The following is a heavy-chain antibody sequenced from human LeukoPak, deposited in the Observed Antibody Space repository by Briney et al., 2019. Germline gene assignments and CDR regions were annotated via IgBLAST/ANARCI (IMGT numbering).Heavy chain of an antibody. CDR3: ARDTYYDSSGYPIDY. J-gene: IGHJ4*02. Sequence: QPGGSLRLSCAASGFTFSSYGMPWVRQAPGKGLEWVAVIWYDGSNKYYADSVKGRFTISRDNSKNTLYLQMNSLRAEDTAVYYCARDTYYDSSGYPIDYWGQGTLVTVSS. V-gene: IGHV3-33*01. CDR1: GFTFSSYG. D-gene: IGHD3-22*01. CDR2: IWYDGSNK.